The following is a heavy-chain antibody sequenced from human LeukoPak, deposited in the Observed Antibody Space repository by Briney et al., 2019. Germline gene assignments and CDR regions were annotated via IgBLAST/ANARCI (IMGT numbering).Heavy chain of an antibody. CDR3: ARDLAAWDV. CDR2: INPDGSEK. V-gene: IGHV3-7*01. CDR1: GFTFSNYW. Sequence: GGSLRLSCAASGFTFSNYWMSWVRQAPGKGLEWVANINPDGSEKYSVDSVTGRFTISRDNAENTMFLQMNTLRADDSAVYYCARDLAAWDVWGKGTTVTVSS. J-gene: IGHJ6*04.